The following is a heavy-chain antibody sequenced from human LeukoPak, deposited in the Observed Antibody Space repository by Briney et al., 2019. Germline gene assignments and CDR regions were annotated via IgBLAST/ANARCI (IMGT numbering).Heavy chain of an antibody. CDR2: IIPIFGTA. D-gene: IGHD4/OR15-4a*01. CDR1: GGTFSSYA. J-gene: IGHJ3*02. Sequence: SVKVSCKASGGTFSSYAISWVRQAPGQGLEGVGRIIPIFGTANYAQKFQGRVTITTDESTSTAYMELSSLRSEDTAVYYCARGGASDDAFDIWGQGTMVTVSS. CDR3: ARGGASDDAFDI. V-gene: IGHV1-69*05.